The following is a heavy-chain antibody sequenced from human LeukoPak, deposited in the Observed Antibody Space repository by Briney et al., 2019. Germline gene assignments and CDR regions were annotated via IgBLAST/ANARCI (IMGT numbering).Heavy chain of an antibody. J-gene: IGHJ5*02. V-gene: IGHV4-34*01. Sequence: SETLSLTCAVYGGSFSGYYWSWIRQPPGKGLEWIGEINHSGSTNYNPSLKSRVTLSVDKSKNQFSLELTSVTAADTAVYYCAREYGPNWFDPWGQGTLVTVSS. CDR1: GGSFSGYY. CDR2: INHSGST. D-gene: IGHD2-8*01. CDR3: AREYGPNWFDP.